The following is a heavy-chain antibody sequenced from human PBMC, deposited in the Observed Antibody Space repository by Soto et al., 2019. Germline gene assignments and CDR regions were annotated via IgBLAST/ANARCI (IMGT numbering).Heavy chain of an antibody. CDR2: IYHSGST. V-gene: IGHV4-4*02. J-gene: IGHJ6*02. Sequence: QVQLQESGPGLVKPSGTLSLTCAVSGGSISSSNWWSWVRQSPGKGLEWIGEIYHSGSTNYNPSRKSRVTISVDKSKNQFALTLSSVTAADTAVYYCARGSGRQVYNYYGMDVWGQGTTVTVSS. CDR3: ARGSGRQVYNYYGMDV. D-gene: IGHD3-10*01. CDR1: GGSISSSNW.